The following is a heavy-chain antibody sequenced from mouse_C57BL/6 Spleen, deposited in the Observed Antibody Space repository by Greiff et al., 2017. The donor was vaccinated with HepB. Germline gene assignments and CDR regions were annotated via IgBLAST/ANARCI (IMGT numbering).Heavy chain of an antibody. J-gene: IGHJ4*01. Sequence: DVKLVESGGGLVKPGGSLKLSCAASGFTFSSYAMSWVRQTPEKRLEWVATISDGGSYTYYPDNVKGRFTISRDNAKNNLYLQMSHLKSEDTAMYYCARDQGGYDGGAMDYWGQGTSVTVSS. CDR1: GFTFSSYA. CDR3: ARDQGGYDGGAMDY. D-gene: IGHD2-3*01. CDR2: ISDGGSYT. V-gene: IGHV5-4*01.